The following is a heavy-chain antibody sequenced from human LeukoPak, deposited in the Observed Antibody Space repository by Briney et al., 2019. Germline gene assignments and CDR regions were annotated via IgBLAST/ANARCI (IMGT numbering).Heavy chain of an antibody. V-gene: IGHV1-46*01. Sequence: ASVKVSCKASGYTFTSYYMHWVRQAPGQGLEWMGILNPSGGSTSYAQKFQGRVTMTRDTSTSTVYMELSSLRSEDTAVYYCASGEGATTSFDYWGQGTLVTVSS. CDR2: LNPSGGST. J-gene: IGHJ4*02. CDR1: GYTFTSYY. D-gene: IGHD1-26*01. CDR3: ASGEGATTSFDY.